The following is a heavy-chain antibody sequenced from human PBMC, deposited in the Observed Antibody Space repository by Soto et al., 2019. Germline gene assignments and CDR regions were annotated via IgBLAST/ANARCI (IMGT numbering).Heavy chain of an antibody. D-gene: IGHD1-20*01. V-gene: IGHV4-39*01. CDR3: ARHRAGVITGLYYFDY. CDR2: IYYSGST. CDR1: GGSISSSSYY. J-gene: IGHJ4*02. Sequence: SETLSLTCTVSGGSISSSSYYWGWIRQPPGKGLEWIGSIYYSGSTYYNPSLKSRVTISVDTSKNQFSLKLSSVTAADTAVYYCARHRAGVITGLYYFDYWGQGTLVTVSS.